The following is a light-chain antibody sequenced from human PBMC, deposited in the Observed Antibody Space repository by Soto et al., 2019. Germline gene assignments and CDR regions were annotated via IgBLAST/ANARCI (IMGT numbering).Light chain of an antibody. Sequence: EIVLTQSPGTLSLSPGETATLSCRASQTIGSTYLAWYQQKPGQAPRLLIFGSSNRATGIPDRFSGSGSGTDFTLSISRLEPEDFAVYYCQLYGDSPMYTFGLGTKLEIK. J-gene: IGKJ2*01. CDR3: QLYGDSPMYT. CDR2: GSS. CDR1: QTIGSTY. V-gene: IGKV3-20*01.